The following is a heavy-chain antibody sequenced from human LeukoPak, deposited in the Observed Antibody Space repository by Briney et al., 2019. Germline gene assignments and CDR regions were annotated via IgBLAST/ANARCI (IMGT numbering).Heavy chain of an antibody. CDR3: AAYYYDSSGYWSPGQPDWYFDL. D-gene: IGHD3-22*01. V-gene: IGHV1-58*02. CDR1: GFTFTSSA. CDR2: IVVGSGST. J-gene: IGHJ2*01. Sequence: EASVKVSCKASGFTFTSSAMQWVRQARGQRLEWIGWIVVGSGSTNYAQKFQERVTITRDMSTSTAYMELSSLRSEDTAVYYCAAYYYDSSGYWSPGQPDWYFDLWGRGTLVTVSS.